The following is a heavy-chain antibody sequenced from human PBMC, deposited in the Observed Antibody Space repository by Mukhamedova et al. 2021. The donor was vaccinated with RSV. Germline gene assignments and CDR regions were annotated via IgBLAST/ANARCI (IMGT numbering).Heavy chain of an antibody. CDR1: SYE. CDR2: ITSSGSSI. CDR3: ATNSYQGY. Sequence: SYEMNWVRQAPGKGLGWLSLITSSGSSISYADSVKGRFTISRDNAKNSLYLQMNSLRAEDTAVYYCATNSYQGYWGQGTLVTVSS. V-gene: IGHV3-48*03. D-gene: IGHD5-18*01. J-gene: IGHJ4*02.